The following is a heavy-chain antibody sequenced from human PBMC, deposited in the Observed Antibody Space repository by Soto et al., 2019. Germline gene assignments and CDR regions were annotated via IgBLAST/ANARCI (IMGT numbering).Heavy chain of an antibody. D-gene: IGHD4-17*01. CDR3: ARLGYGDYFWFFDL. CDR2: ISSSSSYL. V-gene: IGHV3-21*01. J-gene: IGHJ2*01. Sequence: EVQLVESGEGLVKPGGSLRLSCAASRFNFSNYSMNWVRQAPGKGLEWVSSISSSSSYLFYADSVKGRFTISRDNAKNSLYLQMNSLRAEDTAIYYCARLGYGDYFWFFDLWGRGTLVTVSS. CDR1: RFNFSNYS.